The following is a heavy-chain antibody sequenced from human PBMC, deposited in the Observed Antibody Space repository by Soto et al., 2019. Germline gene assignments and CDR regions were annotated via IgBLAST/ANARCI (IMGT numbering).Heavy chain of an antibody. CDR3: AKGASGYYAGAFDAFGT. Sequence: PGGSLRLSCVASRLSFRRYGMHWVRLAPGKGLEWVAGVSYDASNKYYMDSVKGRFTISRDNSKSTLFLQMNSLRVEDTAVYYCAKGASGYYAGAFDAFGTWGQGTKVTVSS. D-gene: IGHD6-25*01. V-gene: IGHV3-30*18. J-gene: IGHJ3*02. CDR2: VSYDASNK. CDR1: RLSFRRYG.